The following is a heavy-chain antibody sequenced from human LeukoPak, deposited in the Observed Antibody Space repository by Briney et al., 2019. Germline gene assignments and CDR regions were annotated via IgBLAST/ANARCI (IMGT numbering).Heavy chain of an antibody. CDR1: GFTFSEYG. CDR2: RCGSGEKE. D-gene: IGHD4-17*01. Sequence: PGGALRLSCAGSGFTFSEYGVTWVRQAPGKGVEGVSSRCGSGEKENYADSVKGRFAISRDNSKKKLYVQMNRLRAGEAGGCYLAKDPNGAYVRAFDTWGQGTLLSVSS. J-gene: IGHJ3*02. V-gene: IGHV3-23*01. CDR3: AKDPNGAYVRAFDT.